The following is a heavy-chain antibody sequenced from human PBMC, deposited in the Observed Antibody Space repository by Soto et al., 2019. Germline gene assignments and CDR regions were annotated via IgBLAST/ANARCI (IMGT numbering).Heavy chain of an antibody. CDR2: IYYSGST. CDR3: ARGLVGSGSDY. J-gene: IGHJ4*02. Sequence: AETLSLTCTASGGSVSSSSYYWGWIRQPPGKGLEWIGSIYYSGSTYYNPSLKSRVTISVDTSKNQFSLKLSSVTAADTAVYYCARGLVGSGSDYWGQGTLVTVSS. D-gene: IGHD5-12*01. CDR1: GGSVSSSSYY. V-gene: IGHV4-39*01.